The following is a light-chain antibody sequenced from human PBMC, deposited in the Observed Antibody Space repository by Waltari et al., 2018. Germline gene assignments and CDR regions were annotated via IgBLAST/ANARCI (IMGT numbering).Light chain of an antibody. J-gene: IGKJ1*01. CDR2: GAS. V-gene: IGKV3-15*01. CDR3: QQYNDWPPWT. Sequence: EIVMTQSPASLSLSPGERATLSCRASQSVTSNLARYQQKPGQAPRLLIYGASTRAAGIPVRFSGSGSGTEFTLTVSGLQSEDFAIYYCQQYNDWPPWTFGQGTKVEIK. CDR1: QSVTSN.